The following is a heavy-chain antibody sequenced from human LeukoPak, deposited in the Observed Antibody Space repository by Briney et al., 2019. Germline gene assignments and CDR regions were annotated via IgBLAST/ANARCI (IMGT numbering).Heavy chain of an antibody. D-gene: IGHD6-6*01. CDR2: INPNSGGT. V-gene: IGHV1-2*02. J-gene: IGHJ5*02. CDR1: GYTFTGYY. CDR3: ARVRGQYSSSSSWFDP. Sequence: ASVKVPCKASGYTFTGYYMHWVRQAPGQGLEWMGWINPNSGGTNYAQKIQGRVTMTRDTSISTAYMELSRLRSDDTAVYYCARVRGQYSSSSSWFDPWGQGTLVTVSS.